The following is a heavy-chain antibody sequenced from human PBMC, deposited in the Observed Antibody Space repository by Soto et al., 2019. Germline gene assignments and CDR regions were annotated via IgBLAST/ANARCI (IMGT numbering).Heavy chain of an antibody. CDR3: VRDVNWGFDS. D-gene: IGHD7-27*01. Sequence: VQLVESGGGLVHPGGSLKLSCAASGFNFDTEPMNWVRQAPGKGLEWVSNIRSGGSATSYADSVKGRFTISRDNGKNSLYLQMNSLRDEDTAVYFCVRDVNWGFDSWGQGTLVTVSS. CDR1: GFNFDTEP. V-gene: IGHV3-48*02. J-gene: IGHJ5*01. CDR2: IRSGGSAT.